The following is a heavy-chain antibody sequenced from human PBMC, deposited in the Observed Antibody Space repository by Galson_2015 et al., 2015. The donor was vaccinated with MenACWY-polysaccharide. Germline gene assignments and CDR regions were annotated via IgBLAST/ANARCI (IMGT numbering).Heavy chain of an antibody. CDR2: ISSTGEYK. D-gene: IGHD6-19*01. J-gene: IGHJ3*02. CDR1: GFRFNTYT. CDR3: AKDRGPDTSGWAEAFDM. V-gene: IGHV3-21*04. Sequence: SLRLSCAASGFRFNTYTMKWVRQAPGKGLEWVSSISSTGEYKFYADPLKGRFSISRDSAKNSVYLQMNSLRAEDTAVYYCAKDRGPDTSGWAEAFDMWGQGTMVTVSS.